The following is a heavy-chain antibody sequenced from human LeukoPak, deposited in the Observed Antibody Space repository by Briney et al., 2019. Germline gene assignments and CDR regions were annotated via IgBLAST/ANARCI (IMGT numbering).Heavy chain of an antibody. D-gene: IGHD5-18*01. CDR1: GGSISSYY. CDR3: AGRGYSYGLEDY. CDR2: IYYSGST. J-gene: IGHJ4*02. Sequence: PSETLSLTCTVSGGSISSYYWSWIRQPPGKGLEWIGYIYYSGSTNYNPSLKSRVTISVDTSKNQFSLKLSSVTAADTAVYYCAGRGYSYGLEDYWGQGTLVTVSS. V-gene: IGHV4-59*01.